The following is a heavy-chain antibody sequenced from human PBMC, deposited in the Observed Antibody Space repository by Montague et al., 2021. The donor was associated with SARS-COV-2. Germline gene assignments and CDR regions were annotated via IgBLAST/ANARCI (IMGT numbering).Heavy chain of an antibody. CDR1: DGSVSSDNYH. V-gene: IGHV4-61*01. CDR2: IYYTGTS. J-gene: IGHJ6*02. CDR3: AGQPKYYYGLDV. Sequence: SETLSLTCTVSDGSVSSDNYHWVWIRQPPGRPLEYIGYIYYTGTSNYNPSLRSRVTLSVDTSKNQFSLNLRSVTAADTAVYYCAGQPKYYYGLDVWGQGTTVTVSS.